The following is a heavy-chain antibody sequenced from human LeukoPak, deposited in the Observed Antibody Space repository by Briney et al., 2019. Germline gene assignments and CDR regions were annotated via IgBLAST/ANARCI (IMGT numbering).Heavy chain of an antibody. J-gene: IGHJ4*02. CDR2: IYTSGST. Sequence: SETLSLTCTVSGGSISSYYWSWIRQPAGKGLEWIGRIYTSGSTNYNPSLKSRVTISVDTSKNQFSLKLSSVTAADTAVYYCARDQSYYDSGGYRVFDYWGQGTLVTVSS. D-gene: IGHD3-22*01. V-gene: IGHV4-4*07. CDR1: GGSISSYY. CDR3: ARDQSYYDSGGYRVFDY.